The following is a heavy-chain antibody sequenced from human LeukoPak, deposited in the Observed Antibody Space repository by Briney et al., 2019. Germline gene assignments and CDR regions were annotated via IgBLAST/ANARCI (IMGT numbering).Heavy chain of an antibody. Sequence: ASVNVSCRASGYAFTGYYIHWVRQAPGQGLEWMGWINPNSGGTNYAQKFQGRVTMTRDTSITTAYMELSRLRSDDTAVYYCARGGVDIVATIGSYYFDYWGQGTLVTVPS. J-gene: IGHJ4*02. V-gene: IGHV1-2*02. CDR2: INPNSGGT. CDR1: GYAFTGYY. CDR3: ARGGVDIVATIGSYYFDY. D-gene: IGHD5-12*01.